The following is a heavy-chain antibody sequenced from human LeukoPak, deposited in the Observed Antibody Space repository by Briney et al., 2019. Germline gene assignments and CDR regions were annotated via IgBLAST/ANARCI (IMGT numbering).Heavy chain of an antibody. J-gene: IGHJ5*02. Sequence: SETLSLTCAVYGGSFSGYYWSWIRQPPGKGLEWIGEINHSGSTNYNPSLKSRVTISVDTSKNQFSLKLSSVNAADTAVYYCAPRGYYDSSPWGQGTLVTVSS. CDR1: GGSFSGYY. V-gene: IGHV4-34*01. D-gene: IGHD3-22*01. CDR3: APRGYYDSSP. CDR2: INHSGST.